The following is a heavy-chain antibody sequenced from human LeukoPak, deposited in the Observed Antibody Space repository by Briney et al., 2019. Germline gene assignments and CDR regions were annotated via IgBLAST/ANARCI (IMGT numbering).Heavy chain of an antibody. J-gene: IGHJ4*02. CDR2: INWNGGST. D-gene: IGHD1-26*01. CDR3: ARRRGSYRRYYFDY. V-gene: IGHV3-20*04. Sequence: AGGSLRLSCAASGFTFDDYGMSGVRQAPGKGLEWVSGINWNGGSTVYADSVKGRFTISRDKAKNLLSLQMNSLRAEDTALYYCARRRGSYRRYYFDYWGQGTLVTVSS. CDR1: GFTFDDYG.